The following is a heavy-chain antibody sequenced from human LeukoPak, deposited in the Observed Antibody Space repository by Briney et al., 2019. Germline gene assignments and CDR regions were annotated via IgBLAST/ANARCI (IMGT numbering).Heavy chain of an antibody. Sequence: GGSLRLSCAASGFTFSSYGMHWVRQAPGKGLEWVAYMRSDGSTKYYADSVKGRFTISRDNSKNTLYLQMNSLRPEDTAVYYCAKGYDSSGYYLDHWGQGTLVTVSS. CDR1: GFTFSSYG. V-gene: IGHV3-30*02. J-gene: IGHJ4*02. CDR2: MRSDGSTK. D-gene: IGHD3-22*01. CDR3: AKGYDSSGYYLDH.